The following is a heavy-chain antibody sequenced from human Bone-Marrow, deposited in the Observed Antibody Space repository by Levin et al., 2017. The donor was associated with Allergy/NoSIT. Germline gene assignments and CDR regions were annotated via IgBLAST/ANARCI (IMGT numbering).Heavy chain of an antibody. V-gene: IGHV3-48*02. J-gene: IGHJ4*02. CDR3: ARDTCGGPDY. CDR2: ITSRTDSV. CDR1: GFTISNYG. Sequence: GGSLRLSCAASGFTISNYGMNWVRQAPGKGLEWLSYITSRTDSVYYADSVKGRFTVSRDIAKSSLYLQMNSLRDEDTALYYCARDTCGGPDYWGQGTLVTVSS. D-gene: IGHD3-16*01.